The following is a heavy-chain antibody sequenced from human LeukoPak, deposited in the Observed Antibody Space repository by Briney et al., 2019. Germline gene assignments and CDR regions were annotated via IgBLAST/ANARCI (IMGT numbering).Heavy chain of an antibody. Sequence: GGSLRLSCAASGFTFSSYSMNWVRQAPGKGLEWVSSISSSSSYIYYADSVKGRFTISRDNAKNSLYLQMNSLRAEDTAVYYCARGPITKGFSSGSYGFERVPQSVDYWGQGTLVTVSS. V-gene: IGHV3-21*01. J-gene: IGHJ4*02. CDR3: ARGPITKGFSSGSYGFERVPQSVDY. D-gene: IGHD5-18*01. CDR2: ISSSSSYI. CDR1: GFTFSSYS.